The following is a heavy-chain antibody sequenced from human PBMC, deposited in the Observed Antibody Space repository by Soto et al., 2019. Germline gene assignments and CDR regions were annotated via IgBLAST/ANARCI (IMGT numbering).Heavy chain of an antibody. CDR2: INPSSGGT. CDR1: GYTFIGYY. D-gene: IGHD6-19*01. J-gene: IGHJ4*02. CDR3: ARDRNVGSGGPDY. Sequence: ASVKVSCKASGYTFIGYYLHWVRRAPGQGLEWVGLINPSSGGTKLAQKFQGRVTLTRDKSINTAYMDVSSLKSDDTAVYFCARDRNVGSGGPDYWGQGTLVTVSS. V-gene: IGHV1-2*02.